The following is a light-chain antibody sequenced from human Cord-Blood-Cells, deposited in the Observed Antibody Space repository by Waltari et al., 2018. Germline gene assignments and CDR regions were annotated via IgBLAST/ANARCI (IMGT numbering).Light chain of an antibody. Sequence: GQSVTISCTGTSSDVGGYNYVSWYQQHPGKAPKLMIYEVSKRPSGVPDRFSGSKSGNTASLTVSGLQAEDEADYYCSSYAGSNNLVFGGGTKLTVL. CDR2: EVS. CDR1: SSDVGGYNY. V-gene: IGLV2-8*01. CDR3: SSYAGSNNLV. J-gene: IGLJ2*01.